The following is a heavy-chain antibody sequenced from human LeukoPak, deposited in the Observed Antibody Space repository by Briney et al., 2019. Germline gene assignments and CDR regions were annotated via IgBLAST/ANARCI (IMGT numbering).Heavy chain of an antibody. J-gene: IGHJ4*02. D-gene: IGHD3-22*01. CDR3: ARSTWLLDK. Sequence: SQTLSLTCTVSGASISSSGFYWSWIRQPPGKGLEWIGYIYYSGSTNYNPSLKSRVTISLDTSKNQFSLKLSSVTAADTAVYYCARSTWLLDKWGQGTLVTVSS. V-gene: IGHV4-61*08. CDR2: IYYSGST. CDR1: GASISSSGFY.